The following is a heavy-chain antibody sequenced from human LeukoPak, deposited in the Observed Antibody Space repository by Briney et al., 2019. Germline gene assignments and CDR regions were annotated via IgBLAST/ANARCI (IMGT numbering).Heavy chain of an antibody. CDR1: GGSFSGYY. CDR3: ARNKRAPASPYYYGSGSYYGMDV. D-gene: IGHD3-10*01. V-gene: IGHV4-34*01. Sequence: SETLSLTCAVYGGSFSGYYWSWIRQPPGKGLEWIGEINHSGSTNYNPSLKSRVTISVDTSKSQFSLKLSSVTAADTAVYYCARNKRAPASPYYYGSGSYYGMDVWGQGTTVTVSS. J-gene: IGHJ6*02. CDR2: INHSGST.